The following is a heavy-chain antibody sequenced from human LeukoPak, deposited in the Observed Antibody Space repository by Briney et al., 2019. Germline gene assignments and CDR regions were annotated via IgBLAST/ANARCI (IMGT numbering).Heavy chain of an antibody. CDR3: ARDKELVVVPAAILDGMDV. J-gene: IGHJ6*04. CDR1: GYTFTSYY. Sequence: ASVKVSCKASGYTFTSYYMHWVRQAPGQGLEWMGIINPSGGSTSYAQKFQGRVTMTRDTSTSTVYMELSSLRSEGTAVYYCARDKELVVVPAAILDGMDVWGKGTTVTVSS. CDR2: INPSGGST. D-gene: IGHD2-2*01. V-gene: IGHV1-46*01.